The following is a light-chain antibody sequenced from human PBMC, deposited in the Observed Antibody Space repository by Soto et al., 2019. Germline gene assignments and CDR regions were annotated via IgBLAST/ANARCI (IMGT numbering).Light chain of an antibody. V-gene: IGKV3-11*01. CDR2: DAS. Sequence: TQSPATLSVSPGERATLSCRASQSVSSYLAWYQQKPGQAPRLLIYDASNRATGIPARFSGSGSGTEFTLTISSLEPEDFAVYYCQQRSNWPPTFGQGTKVDIK. CDR3: QQRSNWPPT. J-gene: IGKJ1*01. CDR1: QSVSSY.